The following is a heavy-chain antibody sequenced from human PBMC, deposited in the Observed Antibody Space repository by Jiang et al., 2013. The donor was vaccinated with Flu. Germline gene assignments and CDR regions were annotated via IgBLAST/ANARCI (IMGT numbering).Heavy chain of an antibody. Sequence: VQLLESGGGVVQPGRSLRLSCAASGFTFSSYAMHWVRQAPGKGLEWVAVISYDGSNKYYADSVKGRFTISRDNSKNTLYLQMNSLRAEDTAVYYCASPDYGDYFGWFDPWGQGTLVTVSS. CDR3: ASPDYGDYFGWFDP. D-gene: IGHD4-17*01. V-gene: IGHV3-30-3*01. J-gene: IGHJ5*02. CDR1: GFTFSSYA. CDR2: ISYDGSNK.